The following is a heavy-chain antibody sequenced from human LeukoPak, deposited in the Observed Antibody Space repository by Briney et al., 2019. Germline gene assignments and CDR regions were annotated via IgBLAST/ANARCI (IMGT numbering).Heavy chain of an antibody. D-gene: IGHD4-23*01. CDR2: IWGDGNRQ. Sequence: TGGSLRLSCAASALTFSNYDIHWVRQTPGKGLEWVAGIWGDGNRQYYTESVRRRFTISGDNSRNAAYLEMSSLRVDDTAIYYCARGRWIDCWGQGALVTVSS. V-gene: IGHV3-33*01. CDR3: ARGRWIDC. J-gene: IGHJ4*02. CDR1: ALTFSNYD.